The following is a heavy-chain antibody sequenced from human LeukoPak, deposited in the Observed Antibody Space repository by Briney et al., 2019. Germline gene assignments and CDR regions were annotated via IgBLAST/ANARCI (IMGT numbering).Heavy chain of an antibody. CDR3: ARGHYGLDY. J-gene: IGHJ4*02. V-gene: IGHV3-7*01. Sequence: GGSLRLSCAASGFTLNRHWMSWVRQAPGKGLEWVASINPDGSEKYYVDSVKCRFTISRDNAQNSLYLQLNSLRAEDTAMYYCARGHYGLDYWGQGTLVTVSS. D-gene: IGHD3-16*01. CDR1: GFTLNRHW. CDR2: INPDGSEK.